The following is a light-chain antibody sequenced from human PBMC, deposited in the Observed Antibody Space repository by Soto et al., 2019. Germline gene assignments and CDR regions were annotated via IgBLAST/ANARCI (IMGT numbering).Light chain of an antibody. V-gene: IGLV1-40*01. J-gene: IGLJ2*01. Sequence: QSVLTQPPSVSGAPGQRVTISCTGSSSNIGAGYDVHWYQQLPGTAPKLLISGNSNRPSGVPDRFSGSKSGTSASLAITGLQAEDEADYSCQSYDSSLSGSVFGGGTQVTVL. CDR1: SSNIGAGYD. CDR2: GNS. CDR3: QSYDSSLSGSV.